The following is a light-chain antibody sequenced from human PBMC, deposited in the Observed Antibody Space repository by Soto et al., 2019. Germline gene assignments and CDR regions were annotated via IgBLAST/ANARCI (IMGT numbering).Light chain of an antibody. Sequence: QSALTQPASVSGSPGQSITISCTGTSSDVGGYKYVSWYQQHPGKAPKLMIYEVSHRPSGVSNRFSGSKSGNTAFLTISGLQPEDEADYYCSSFTGPTTLDVFGTGTKLTVL. V-gene: IGLV2-14*01. J-gene: IGLJ1*01. CDR3: SSFTGPTTLDV. CDR1: SSDVGGYKY. CDR2: EVS.